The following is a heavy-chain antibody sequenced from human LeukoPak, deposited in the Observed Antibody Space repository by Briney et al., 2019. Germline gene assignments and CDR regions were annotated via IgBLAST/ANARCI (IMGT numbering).Heavy chain of an antibody. CDR2: INHSGST. V-gene: IGHV4-34*01. CDR3: ARTRAAAGKGNFDY. CDR1: GGSFSGYY. D-gene: IGHD6-13*01. J-gene: IGHJ4*02. Sequence: SETLSLTCAVYGGSFSGYYWSWIRQPPGKGLEWIGEINHSGSTNYNPSLKSRVTISVDTSKNQFSLKLSSVTAADTAVYYCARTRAAAGKGNFDYWGQGTLVTVSS.